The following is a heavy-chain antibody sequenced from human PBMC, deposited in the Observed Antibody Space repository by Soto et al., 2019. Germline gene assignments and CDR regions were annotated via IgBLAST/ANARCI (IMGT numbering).Heavy chain of an antibody. J-gene: IGHJ4*02. D-gene: IGHD6-19*01. V-gene: IGHV1-2*02. CDR3: ARALRPERPGIVVAGTGGY. CDR2: INPNSGGT. CDR1: GYTFTGYY. Sequence: ASVNVSCKASGYTFTGYYMHWVRQAPGQGLEWMGWINPNSGGTNYAQKFQGRVTMTRDTSISTAYMELSRLRSDDTAVYYCARALRPERPGIVVAGTGGYWGQGTLVTVSS.